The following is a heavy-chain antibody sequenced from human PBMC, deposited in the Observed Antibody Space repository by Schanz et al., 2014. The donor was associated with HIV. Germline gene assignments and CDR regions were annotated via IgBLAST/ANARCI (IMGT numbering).Heavy chain of an antibody. CDR3: AGDDSSGYLYAFDI. CDR2: ISYDGFSK. J-gene: IGHJ3*02. CDR1: GFTFTTYG. D-gene: IGHD3-22*01. Sequence: QVQLVESGGRVVQPGRSLRLSCAASGFTFTTYGMHWVRQTPGKGLEWVAVISYDGFSKYYADSVKGRFTISRDYSKNTLYLQMNTLRAEDTAVYYCAGDDSSGYLYAFDIWGQGTMVTVSS. V-gene: IGHV3-30*03.